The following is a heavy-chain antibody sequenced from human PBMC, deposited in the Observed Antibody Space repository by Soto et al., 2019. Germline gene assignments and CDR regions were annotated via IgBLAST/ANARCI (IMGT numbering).Heavy chain of an antibody. D-gene: IGHD5-18*01. CDR3: ARHPVDTSTSIDY. CDR1: GFTFSNYW. Sequence: EVQLVESGGVLVQPGGSLRLSCAASGFTFSNYWMHWVRQGPGKRLVWVSRINSDGSNTDYADSVKGRFTISRDNARNTLYLQMNSLRAEDTAVYFCARHPVDTSTSIDYWGQGTLVTVSS. J-gene: IGHJ4*02. CDR2: INSDGSNT. V-gene: IGHV3-74*01.